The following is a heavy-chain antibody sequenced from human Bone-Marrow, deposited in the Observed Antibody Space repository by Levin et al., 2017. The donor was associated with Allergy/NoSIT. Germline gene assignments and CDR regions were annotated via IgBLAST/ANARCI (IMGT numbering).Heavy chain of an antibody. CDR3: ARDSSTLGSGMDV. CDR2: IYTGGFT. D-gene: IGHD6-13*01. J-gene: IGHJ6*04. V-gene: IGHV3-53*01. Sequence: GESLKISCAASGFTVSSIHMSWVRQAPGKGLEWVSFIYTGGFTYYADSVRGRFTISRDNSKNTVYLQMNSVRAEDTAVYYCARDSSTLGSGMDVWGEGTTVTVSS. CDR1: GFTVSSIH.